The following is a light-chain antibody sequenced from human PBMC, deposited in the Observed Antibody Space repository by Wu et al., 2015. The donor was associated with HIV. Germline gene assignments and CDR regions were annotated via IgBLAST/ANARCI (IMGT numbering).Light chain of an antibody. V-gene: IGKV1-13*02. CDR2: DAT. CDR3: QQFYSFPLT. CDR1: QDISNA. J-gene: IGKJ2*01. Sequence: IQLTQSPSSLSASVGDKVTLTCRSSQDISNALAWYQQKPGFPPKLLIFDATNLQSGVSSRFSGNKSGTDFSLTISSLQPEDFATYYCQQFYSFPLTFGQGAKLDIK.